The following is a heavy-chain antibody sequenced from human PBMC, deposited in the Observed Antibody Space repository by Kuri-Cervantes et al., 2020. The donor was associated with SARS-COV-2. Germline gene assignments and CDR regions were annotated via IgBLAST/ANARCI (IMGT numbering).Heavy chain of an antibody. V-gene: IGHV3-21*01. CDR1: GFTFSSYS. J-gene: IGHJ4*02. D-gene: IGHD6-13*01. CDR2: ISSSSSYI. Sequence: GGSLRLSCAASGFTFSSYSMNWVRQAPGKGLEWASSISSSSSYIYYADSVKGRFTISRDKAKNSLYLQMNSLRAEDTAVYYCARDFLLLAAQDYWGQGTLVTVSS. CDR3: ARDFLLLAAQDY.